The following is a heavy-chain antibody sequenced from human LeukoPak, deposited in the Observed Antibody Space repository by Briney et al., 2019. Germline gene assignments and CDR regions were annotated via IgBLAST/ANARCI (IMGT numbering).Heavy chain of an antibody. J-gene: IGHJ6*02. Sequence: GRSLRLSCAASGFTFSSYGMHWVRQAPGKGLEWVAVISYDGSNKYYANSVKGRFSVSRDNSKNTLYLQMNSQRAEDTALYYGAKAGLEWWRYYGMDVWGQGTTVTVSS. CDR2: ISYDGSNK. CDR3: AKAGLEWWRYYGMDV. D-gene: IGHD3-3*01. V-gene: IGHV3-30*18. CDR1: GFTFSSYG.